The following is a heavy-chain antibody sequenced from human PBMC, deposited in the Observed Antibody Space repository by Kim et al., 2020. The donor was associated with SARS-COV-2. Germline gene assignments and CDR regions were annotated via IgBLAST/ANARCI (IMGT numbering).Heavy chain of an antibody. CDR3: AREGGSMGSSWYWDYYDMAV. J-gene: IGHJ6*03. CDR2: IIPIFGIA. D-gene: IGHD6-13*01. V-gene: IGHV1-69*04. CDR1: GGTFSSYA. Sequence: SVKVSCKASGGTFSSYAISWVRQAPGQGLEWMGRIIPIFGIANYAQKFQGRVTITADKSTSTAYMELSSLRSEDTAVYYCAREGGSMGSSWYWDYYDMAVWGKGTTVTVSS.